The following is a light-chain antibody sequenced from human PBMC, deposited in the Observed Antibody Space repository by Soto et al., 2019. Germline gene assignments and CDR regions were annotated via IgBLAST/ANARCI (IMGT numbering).Light chain of an antibody. CDR1: SSDVGGYNL. V-gene: IGLV2-23*01. Sequence: QSAPTQPASVSGSPGQSITISCTGTSSDVGGYNLVSWYQQHPGKTPKLMIYEGSKRPSGVSNRFSGSKSGNTASLTISGLQAEDEADYYCCSYAGSSTLLFGGGTKLTVL. CDR3: CSYAGSSTLL. J-gene: IGLJ2*01. CDR2: EGS.